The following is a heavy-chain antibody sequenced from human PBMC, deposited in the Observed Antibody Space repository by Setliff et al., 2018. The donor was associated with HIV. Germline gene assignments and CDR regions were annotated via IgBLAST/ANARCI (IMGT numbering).Heavy chain of an antibody. CDR2: IYPGDSDT. D-gene: IGHD3-16*01. CDR3: ATHMRGGYDAFDV. J-gene: IGHJ3*01. V-gene: IGHV5-51*01. Sequence: GESLKISCTGFGYSFSSYWIGWVRQMPGKGLEWMGIIYPGDSDTRYSPSFQGQVTISTDESINTAYLQWSSLKASDTAIYYCATHMRGGYDAFDVWGQGTAVTVSS. CDR1: GYSFSSYW.